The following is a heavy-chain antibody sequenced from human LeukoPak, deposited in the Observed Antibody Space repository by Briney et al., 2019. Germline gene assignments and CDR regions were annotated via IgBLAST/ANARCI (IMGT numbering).Heavy chain of an antibody. V-gene: IGHV1-69*04. CDR3: ARDQELYYYDSSGYIDY. Sequence: SVKVSCKASGGTFSSYAISWVRQAPGQGLERMGRIIPILGIANYAQKFQGRVTITADKSTSTAYMELSSLRSEDTAVYYCARDQELYYYDSSGYIDYWGQGTLVTVSS. D-gene: IGHD3-22*01. CDR1: GGTFSSYA. CDR2: IIPILGIA. J-gene: IGHJ4*02.